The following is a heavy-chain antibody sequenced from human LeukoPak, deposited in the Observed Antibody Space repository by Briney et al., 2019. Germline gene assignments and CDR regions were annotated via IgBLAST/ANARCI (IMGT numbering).Heavy chain of an antibody. J-gene: IGHJ4*02. CDR1: GGSISSGGYY. D-gene: IGHD1-26*01. V-gene: IGHV4-39*07. CDR3: AKRGAEVGTTVAPGDY. CDR2: IYHSGST. Sequence: SETLSLTCAVSGGSISSGGYYWGWIRQPPGKGLEWIGSIYHSGSTYYNPSLKSRATISVDTSKNQFSLKLSSVTAADTAVYYCAKRGAEVGTTVAPGDYWGQGTLLTVSS.